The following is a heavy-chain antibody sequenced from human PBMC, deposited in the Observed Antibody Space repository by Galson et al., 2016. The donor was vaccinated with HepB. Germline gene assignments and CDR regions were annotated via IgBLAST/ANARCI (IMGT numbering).Heavy chain of an antibody. V-gene: IGHV1-46*01. J-gene: IGHJ5*02. Sequence: SVKVSCKASGYSFTNYLMHWLRQAPGQGLEWMGILNPSGGGTRYAQTFQGRVIMTRDTSTNTVYMELSSLRSDDTAIYFCARDRRYCSTFSCPNWFDLWGQGTLVTVSS. CDR2: LNPSGGGT. CDR3: ARDRRYCSTFSCPNWFDL. CDR1: GYSFTNYL. D-gene: IGHD2-2*01.